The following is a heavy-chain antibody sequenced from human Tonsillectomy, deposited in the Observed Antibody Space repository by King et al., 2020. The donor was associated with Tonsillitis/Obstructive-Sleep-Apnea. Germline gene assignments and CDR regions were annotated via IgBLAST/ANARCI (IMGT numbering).Heavy chain of an antibody. V-gene: IGHV3-48*02. J-gene: IGHJ3*02. CDR2: ISTSSSSI. D-gene: IGHD3-16*02. Sequence: VQLVESGGGLVQPGGSLRLSSAASGFTFSSYSMNWVRQAPGKGLEWVSYISTSSSSIYYADSVKGRFTISRDTAKNSLYLQMNSLRDEDTAVYYCARDSSYAFDIWGQGTMVTVSS. CDR1: GFTFSSYS. CDR3: ARDSSYAFDI.